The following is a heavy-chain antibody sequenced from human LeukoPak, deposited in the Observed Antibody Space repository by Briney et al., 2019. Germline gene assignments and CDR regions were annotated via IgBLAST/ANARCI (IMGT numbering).Heavy chain of an antibody. CDR3: ARVSGYYGSGVESSWKELDY. Sequence: ASVKVSCKASGYTFTGYYMHWVRQAPGQGLEWMGWINPNSGRTNYAQKFQGRVTMTRDTSISTAYMELSRLRSDDTAVYYCARVSGYYGSGVESSWKELDYWGQGTLVTVSS. V-gene: IGHV1-2*02. CDR1: GYTFTGYY. CDR2: INPNSGRT. D-gene: IGHD3-10*01. J-gene: IGHJ4*02.